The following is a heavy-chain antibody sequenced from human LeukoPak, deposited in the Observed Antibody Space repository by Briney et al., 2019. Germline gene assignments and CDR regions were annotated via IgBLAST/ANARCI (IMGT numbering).Heavy chain of an antibody. V-gene: IGHV5-51*01. CDR3: AKTPPYSGYAPGFDY. CDR2: IYPGDSDT. CDR1: GYSFTSYW. Sequence: GESLKISCKGSGYSFTSYWIGWVRQMPGKGLEWMGIIYPGDSDTRHSPSFQGQVTISADKSISTAYLQWSSLKASDTAMYYCAKTPPYSGYAPGFDYWAQGPLVTVS. J-gene: IGHJ4*02. D-gene: IGHD5-12*01.